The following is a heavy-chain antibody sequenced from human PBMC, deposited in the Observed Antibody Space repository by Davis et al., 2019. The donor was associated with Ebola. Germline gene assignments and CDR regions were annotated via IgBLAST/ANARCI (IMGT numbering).Heavy chain of an antibody. D-gene: IGHD1-7*01. CDR1: GFTFSSYG. Sequence: GESLKISCAASGFTFSSYGMHWVRQAPGKGLEWVAVISYDGSNKYYADSVKGRFTISRDNSKNTLYLQMNSLRAEDTAVYYCAKDGAHNWNYDGLFDYWGQGTLVTVSS. V-gene: IGHV3-30*18. J-gene: IGHJ4*02. CDR2: ISYDGSNK. CDR3: AKDGAHNWNYDGLFDY.